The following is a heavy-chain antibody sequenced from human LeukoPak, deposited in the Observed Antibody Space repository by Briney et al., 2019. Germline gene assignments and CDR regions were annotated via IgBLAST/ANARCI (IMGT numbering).Heavy chain of an antibody. D-gene: IGHD2-2*01. V-gene: IGHV4-4*07. CDR2: IYTSGST. Sequence: SETLSLTCTVSGGSISSYYWSWIRQPAGKGLEWIGRIYTSGSTNYNPSLKSRVTMSVDTSKNQFSLKLSSVTAADTAVYYCARGSLPAAMGYCYMDVWGKGTTVTVSS. CDR1: GGSISSYY. CDR3: ARGSLPAAMGYCYMDV. J-gene: IGHJ6*03.